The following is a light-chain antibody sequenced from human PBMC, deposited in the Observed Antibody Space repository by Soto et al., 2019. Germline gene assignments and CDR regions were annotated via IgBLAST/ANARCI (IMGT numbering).Light chain of an antibody. J-gene: IGKJ4*01. V-gene: IGKV4-1*01. CDR1: QSVLYSSNNKNY. CDR2: CAY. Sequence: DIVMTQSPDSLAVSLRESATINCKSSQSVLYSSNNKNYLAWYQQTAGQPPNLLIYCAYALESGVPDRFSGSGSGTHFTLTFTSLQAEDVAFYYCQQYYSTPLNFGGGIKVEIK. CDR3: QQYYSTPLN.